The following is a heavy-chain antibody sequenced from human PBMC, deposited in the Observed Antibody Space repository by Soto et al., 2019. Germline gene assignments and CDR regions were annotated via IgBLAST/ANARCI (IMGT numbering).Heavy chain of an antibody. CDR1: GGSISSYY. J-gene: IGHJ4*02. Sequence: SETLSLTCTVSGGSISSYYWSWIRQPPGKGLEWIGYIYYSGSTNYNPSLKSRVTISVDTSKNQFSLKLSSVTAADTAVYYCARYWRGRRTLFDYWGQGTLVTVSS. D-gene: IGHD3-3*01. V-gene: IGHV4-59*01. CDR2: IYYSGST. CDR3: ARYWRGRRTLFDY.